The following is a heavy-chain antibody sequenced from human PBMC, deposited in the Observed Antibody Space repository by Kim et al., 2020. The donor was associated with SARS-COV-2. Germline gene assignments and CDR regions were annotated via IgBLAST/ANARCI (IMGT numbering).Heavy chain of an antibody. D-gene: IGHD2-15*01. CDR1: GGSFSGYY. CDR3: ARGSLGYCSGSNCQRYDWKYFFDP. CDR2: VNHSGDT. J-gene: IGHJ5*02. V-gene: IGHV4-34*01. Sequence: SETLSLTCGGYGGSFSGYYWAWIRQSPGKGLEWIGEVNHSGDTNYNPSLRSRLIISVDRSKNQFSLILNSVTAADTAVYFCARGSLGYCSGSNCQRYDWKYFFDPWGQGTLVTVSS.